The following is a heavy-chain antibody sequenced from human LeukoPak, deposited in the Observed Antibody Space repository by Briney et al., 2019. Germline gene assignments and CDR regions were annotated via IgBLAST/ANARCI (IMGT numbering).Heavy chain of an antibody. D-gene: IGHD2-8*01. V-gene: IGHV3-30-3*01. CDR2: ISYDGSNK. J-gene: IGHJ4*02. CDR3: AKDGQPSTRSYLCTHGLCYQDY. Sequence: GRSLRLSCTASRFTFSNYAMHWVRQAPGKGLEWVAFISYDGSNKYYADSVKGRFTISRDNSKNTLYLKLNSLRAEDTAVYYCAKDGQPSTRSYLCTHGLCYQDYWGQGTLVTVSS. CDR1: RFTFSNYA.